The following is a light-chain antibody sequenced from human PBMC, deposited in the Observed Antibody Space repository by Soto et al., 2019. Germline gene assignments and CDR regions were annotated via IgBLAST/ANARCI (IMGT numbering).Light chain of an antibody. J-gene: IGLJ2*01. Sequence: QSVLTQPASVSGSPGQSITISCTGTSSDVGSYNLVSWYQQHPGKVPKLIIYEGSKRPSGVSNRFSGSKSGNTASLTISGLQAEDEADYYCCSYAGSSTFVLFGGGTKVTVL. CDR3: CSYAGSSTFVL. V-gene: IGLV2-23*03. CDR1: SSDVGSYNL. CDR2: EGS.